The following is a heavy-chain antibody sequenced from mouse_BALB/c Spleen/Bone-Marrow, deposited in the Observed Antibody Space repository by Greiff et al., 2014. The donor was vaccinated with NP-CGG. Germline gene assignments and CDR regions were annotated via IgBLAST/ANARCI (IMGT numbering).Heavy chain of an antibody. D-gene: IGHD1-1*01. V-gene: IGHV5-6-5*01. CDR1: GFTFSSCA. CDR2: ISSGGTT. CDR3: AAITTVAY. Sequence: EVHLVESGGGLVKPGGSLKLSCAASGFTFSSCALSWVRRTPEKRLAWVASISSGGTTYYQDSVKGRFTISRDNARNILYLQMSSLGSEDTAIFYCAAITTVAYWGQGTILTVTS. J-gene: IGHJ2*01.